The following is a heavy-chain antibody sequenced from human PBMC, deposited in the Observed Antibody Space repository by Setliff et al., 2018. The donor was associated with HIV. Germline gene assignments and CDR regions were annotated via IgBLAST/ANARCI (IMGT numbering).Heavy chain of an antibody. Sequence: PVGSLRLSCAASGFTLSTYVMHWVRQAPGKGLEWVAVVYHDANNKYYADSVRGRFTISRDNSNNTLFLQMNNVRAEDTAVYYCAKDRYCSGGGCFSGNGFDIWGQGTMVTVSS. D-gene: IGHD2-15*01. V-gene: IGHV3-33*06. CDR3: AKDRYCSGGGCFSGNGFDI. CDR2: VYHDANNK. J-gene: IGHJ3*02. CDR1: GFTLSTYV.